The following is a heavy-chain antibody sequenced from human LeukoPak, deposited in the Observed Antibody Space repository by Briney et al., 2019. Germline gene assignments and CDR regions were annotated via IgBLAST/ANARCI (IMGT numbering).Heavy chain of an antibody. CDR2: ISSSGRTV. CDR3: ARGASIRISVRGTLSH. D-gene: IGHD6-19*01. V-gene: IGHV3-48*02. CDR1: GFTFSDYS. Sequence: GGSLRLSCAASGFTFSDYSMSWVRQAPGTGLEWIAYISSSGRTVYYADSVKGRFTISRDNAENSLYLQLSSLRDEDTAVYYCARGASIRISVRGTLSHWGQGALLTVS. J-gene: IGHJ4*02.